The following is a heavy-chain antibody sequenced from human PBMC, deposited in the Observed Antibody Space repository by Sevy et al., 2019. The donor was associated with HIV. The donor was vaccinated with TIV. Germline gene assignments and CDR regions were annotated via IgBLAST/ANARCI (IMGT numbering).Heavy chain of an antibody. CDR1: GFTFSSYG. Sequence: GGSLRLSCAASGFTFSSYGMHWVRQAPGKGLEWLAFIRSDDSNRFYGASVRGRFTISRDNAKHSLYLQMNSLRAEDTAVYYCVRGGLGGFSYSLDCWGQGTLVTVSS. J-gene: IGHJ4*02. V-gene: IGHV3-30*02. D-gene: IGHD5-18*01. CDR3: VRGGLGGFSYSLDC. CDR2: IRSDDSNR.